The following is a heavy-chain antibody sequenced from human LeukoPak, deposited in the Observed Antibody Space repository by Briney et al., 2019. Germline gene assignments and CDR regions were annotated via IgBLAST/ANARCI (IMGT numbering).Heavy chain of an antibody. CDR3: ARRSVASMAARGNYHYMDV. CDR1: GYSFTSYW. D-gene: IGHD6-6*01. J-gene: IGHJ6*03. Sequence: GESLKISCKGSGYSFTSYWIGWVRQMPGKGLEWMGIIYPGDSDTRYSPSFQGQVTISADKSITIAYLQWSSLKASDTAIYHCARRSVASMAARGNYHYMDVWGKGTTVTVSS. CDR2: IYPGDSDT. V-gene: IGHV5-51*01.